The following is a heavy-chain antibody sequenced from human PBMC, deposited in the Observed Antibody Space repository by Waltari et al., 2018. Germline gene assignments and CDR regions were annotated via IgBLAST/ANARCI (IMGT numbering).Heavy chain of an antibody. CDR2: IIPMFGEP. V-gene: IGHV1-69*12. Sequence: QVQLVQSGAEVRKPGSSVKVSCTASGGIFKNYVMTWVRQAPGQGLEWVGGIIPMFGEPNYAQKFRGRVTITADESTRTVYMELTSLRSEDTAVFYCARCIYYDSFASYHNSGELDWGQGTLVTVSS. D-gene: IGHD3-22*01. CDR3: ARCIYYDSFASYHNSGELD. CDR1: GGIFKNYV. J-gene: IGHJ4*02.